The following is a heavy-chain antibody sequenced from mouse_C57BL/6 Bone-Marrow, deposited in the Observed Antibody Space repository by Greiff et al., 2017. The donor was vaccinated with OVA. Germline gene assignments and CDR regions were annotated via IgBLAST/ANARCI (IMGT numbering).Heavy chain of an antibody. CDR1: GYTFTDYY. J-gene: IGHJ4*01. D-gene: IGHD1-2*01. CDR2: INPNNGGT. V-gene: IGHV1-26*01. CDR3: ASGVTTAHYAMDY. Sequence: VQLQQSGPELVKPGASVKISCKASGYTFTDYYMNWVKQSHGKSLEWIGDINPNNGGTSYNQKFKGKATLTVDKSSSTAYMELRSLTSEDSAVYDGASGVTTAHYAMDYWGQGTSVTVSS.